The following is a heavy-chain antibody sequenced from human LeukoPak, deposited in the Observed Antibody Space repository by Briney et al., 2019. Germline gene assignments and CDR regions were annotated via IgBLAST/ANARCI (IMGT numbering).Heavy chain of an antibody. D-gene: IGHD5-12*01. CDR3: ARDGGYRDYYHAFDI. J-gene: IGHJ3*02. V-gene: IGHV4-59*01. Sequence: SETLSLTCTLSGGSISYYSWSWIRLPPGKGLEWIGYIYYTGNTNYNPSLKSRVTISVDTSKNQFSLKVTSVTPADTAVYFCARDGGYRDYYHAFDIWGQGTMVSVSS. CDR2: IYYTGNT. CDR1: GGSISYYS.